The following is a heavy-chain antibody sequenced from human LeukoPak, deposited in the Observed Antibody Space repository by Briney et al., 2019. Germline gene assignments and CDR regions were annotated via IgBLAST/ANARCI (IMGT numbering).Heavy chain of an antibody. CDR1: GGSISSSSYY. Sequence: TSETLSLTCTVSGGSISSSSYYWGWIRHPPGKGLEWIGSIYYSGSTYYNPSLKSRVTISVDTSKNQFSLKLSSVTAADTAVYYCARLNLMAYRYSSGWFDYWGQGTLVTVSS. V-gene: IGHV4-39*01. D-gene: IGHD6-19*01. J-gene: IGHJ4*02. CDR3: ARLNLMAYRYSSGWFDY. CDR2: IYYSGST.